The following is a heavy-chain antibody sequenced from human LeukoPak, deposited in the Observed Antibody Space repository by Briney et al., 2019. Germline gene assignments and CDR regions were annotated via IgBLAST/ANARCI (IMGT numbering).Heavy chain of an antibody. CDR3: AKDDDYVWGSYFDY. CDR1: GFTFDDYA. Sequence: SGGSLRLSCAASGFTFDDYAMHWVRQAPGKGLEWVSGISWNSGSIGYADSVKGRFTISRDNAKNSLYLQMNSLRAEDTALYYCAKDDDYVWGSYFDYWGQGTLVTVSS. CDR2: ISWNSGSI. V-gene: IGHV3-9*01. J-gene: IGHJ4*02. D-gene: IGHD3-16*01.